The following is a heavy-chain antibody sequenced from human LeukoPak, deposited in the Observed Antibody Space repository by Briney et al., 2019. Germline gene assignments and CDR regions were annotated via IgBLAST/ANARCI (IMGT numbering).Heavy chain of an antibody. CDR2: IYYSGST. J-gene: IGHJ4*02. CDR1: GGSISSYY. V-gene: IGHV4-59*01. CDR3: ARGRWSFDY. Sequence: KASETLSLTCTVSGGSISSYYWSWIRQPPGKGLEWIGYIYYSGSTSYNPSLKSRVTISVDTSKNQFSLKLSSVTAADTAVYYCARGRWSFDYWGQGTLVTVSS.